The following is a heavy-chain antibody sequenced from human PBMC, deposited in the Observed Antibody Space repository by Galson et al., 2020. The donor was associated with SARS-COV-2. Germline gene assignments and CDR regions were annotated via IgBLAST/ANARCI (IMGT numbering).Heavy chain of an antibody. V-gene: IGHV4-39*01. CDR2: TSYSGNN. CDR1: GGSVSSNNYY. D-gene: IGHD3-3*01. J-gene: IGHJ4*01. CDR3: ARHRSGGYPPYYFDY. Sequence: SETLSLTCTVYGGSVSSNNYYWGWIRQPPGKGLEWIGSTSYSGNNYYNASLKSRVTISVDTSENQFSLRLSSVTAADTAVYYCARHRSGGYPPYYFDYWGQRTLVTVSS.